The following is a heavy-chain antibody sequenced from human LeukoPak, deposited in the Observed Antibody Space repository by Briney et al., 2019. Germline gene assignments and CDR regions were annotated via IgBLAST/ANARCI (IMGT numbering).Heavy chain of an antibody. CDR2: IIPILGIA. Sequence: GASVKVSFKASGGTFSSYTISWVRQAPGQGLEWMGRIIPILGIANYAQKFQGRVTITADKSTSTAYMELSSLRSEDTAVYYCAREDPQSRAFDIWGQGTMVTVSS. CDR1: GGTFSSYT. V-gene: IGHV1-69*04. J-gene: IGHJ3*02. CDR3: AREDPQSRAFDI.